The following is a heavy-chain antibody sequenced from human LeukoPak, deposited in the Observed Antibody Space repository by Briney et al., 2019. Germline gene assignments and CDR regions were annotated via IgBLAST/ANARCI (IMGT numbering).Heavy chain of an antibody. D-gene: IGHD3-16*01. CDR1: GGSISSGGYY. CDR2: IYYSGST. Sequence: SETLSLTCTVSGGSISSGGYYWSWIRQHPGKSLEWIGYIYYSGSTYYHPSLKSRVTISVDTSKNQFSLKLSSVTAADTAVYYCAREIELGDMDWFDPWGQGTLVTVSS. CDR3: AREIELGDMDWFDP. J-gene: IGHJ5*02. V-gene: IGHV4-31*03.